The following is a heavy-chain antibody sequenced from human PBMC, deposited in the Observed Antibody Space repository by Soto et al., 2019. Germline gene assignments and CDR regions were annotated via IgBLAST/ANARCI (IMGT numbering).Heavy chain of an antibody. CDR2: IYYSGST. J-gene: IGHJ4*02. CDR1: GGSISSGDYY. V-gene: IGHV4-30-4*01. Sequence: SETLSLTCTVSGGSISSGDYYWSWIRQPPGKGLEWIGYIYYSGSTYYNPSLKSRVTISVDTSKNQFSLKLSSVTAADTAVYYCARRHLWFGGVFLYGYFDYWGQGTLVTVSS. CDR3: ARRHLWFGGVFLYGYFDY. D-gene: IGHD3-10*01.